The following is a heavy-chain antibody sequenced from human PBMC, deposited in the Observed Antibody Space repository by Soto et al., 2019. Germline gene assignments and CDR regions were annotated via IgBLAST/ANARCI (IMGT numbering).Heavy chain of an antibody. CDR1: GYTFTSYG. V-gene: IGHV1-18*01. CDR2: ISAYNGNT. J-gene: IGHJ4*02. CDR3: ARGDPPPGILDDKQFDY. D-gene: IGHD3-22*01. Sequence: QVQLVQSGAEVKKPGASVKVSCKASGYTFTSYGISWVRQAPGQGLEWMGWISAYNGNTNYAQKLQGRVTMTTDTPTSTAYMELGSLRSDDTAVYYCARGDPPPGILDDKQFDYWGQGTLVTVSS.